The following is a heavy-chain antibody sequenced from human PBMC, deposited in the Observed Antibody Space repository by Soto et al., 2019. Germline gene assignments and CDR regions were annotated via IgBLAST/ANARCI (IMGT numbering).Heavy chain of an antibody. CDR3: ARARSLYCSSTSCYKFYAFDI. Sequence: GGSLRLSCAASGFTFSSYSMNWVRQAPGKGLEWASSISSSSYIYYADSVKGRFTISRDNAKNSLYLQMNSLRAEDTAVYYCARARSLYCSSTSCYKFYAFDIWGQGTMVTVSS. J-gene: IGHJ3*02. D-gene: IGHD2-2*02. CDR2: ISSSSYI. V-gene: IGHV3-21*01. CDR1: GFTFSSYS.